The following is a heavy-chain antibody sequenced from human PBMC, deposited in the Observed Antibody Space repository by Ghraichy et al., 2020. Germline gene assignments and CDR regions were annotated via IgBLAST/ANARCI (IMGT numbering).Heavy chain of an antibody. CDR3: ARQIGSPRGVVIGRWFDP. Sequence: SETLSLTCTVSGGSISSYYWSWTRQPPGKGLEWIGYIYTSGSTNYNPSLKSRVTISVDTSKNQFSLKLSSVTAADTAVYYCARQIGSPRGVVIGRWFDPWGQGTLVTVSS. CDR1: GGSISSYY. D-gene: IGHD3-3*01. V-gene: IGHV4-4*09. CDR2: IYTSGST. J-gene: IGHJ5*02.